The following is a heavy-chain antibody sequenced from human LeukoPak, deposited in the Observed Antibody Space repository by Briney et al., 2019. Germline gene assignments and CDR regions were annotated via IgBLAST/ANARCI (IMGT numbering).Heavy chain of an antibody. V-gene: IGHV1-18*01. D-gene: IGHD3-10*01. Sequence: GASVKVSCKASGYTFTSYGISWVRQAPGQGLEWMGWISAYNGNTNYAQKLQGRVTMTTDTSTSTAYMELNSLRADDTAVYYCARGPAGPGPYYYYYMDVWGKGTTVTVSS. CDR2: ISAYNGNT. J-gene: IGHJ6*03. CDR3: ARGPAGPGPYYYYYMDV. CDR1: GYTFTSYG.